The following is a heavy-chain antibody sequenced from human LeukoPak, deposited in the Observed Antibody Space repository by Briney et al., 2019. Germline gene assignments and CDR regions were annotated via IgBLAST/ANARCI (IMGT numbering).Heavy chain of an antibody. CDR1: GFTFRQYW. V-gene: IGHV3-7*01. D-gene: IGHD4-17*01. Sequence: PGGSLGLSGAASGFTFRQYWMSWVRQPPGKGLEGVANMNHDGREKYYVDSVKGRFTISRDNAKSSLYLQMNSLRVEDTAVYYCATDDYGPAGYGGQGTLVTVSS. CDR3: ATDDYGPAGY. J-gene: IGHJ4*02. CDR2: MNHDGREK.